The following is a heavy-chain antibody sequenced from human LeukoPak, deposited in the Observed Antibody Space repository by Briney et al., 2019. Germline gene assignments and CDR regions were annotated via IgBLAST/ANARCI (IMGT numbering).Heavy chain of an antibody. CDR1: GYTFTTYN. CDR2: ITADNGNT. D-gene: IGHD6-13*01. V-gene: IGHV1-18*01. CDR3: ARVQSSSWGYAFDI. J-gene: IGHJ3*02. Sequence: ASVKVSCKASGYTFTTYNINWVRQAPGQGLEWMGWITADNGNTNYAQKFQGRVTMTTDTSTSTVYMELRSLRSDDTAVYYCARVQSSSWGYAFDIWGQGTMVTVSS.